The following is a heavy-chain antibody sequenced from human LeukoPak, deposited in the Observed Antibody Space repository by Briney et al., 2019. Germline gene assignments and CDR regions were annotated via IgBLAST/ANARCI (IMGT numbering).Heavy chain of an antibody. V-gene: IGHV1-69*06. CDR3: ARVPYYYDSSGYYLIYYYYMDV. D-gene: IGHD3-22*01. CDR1: GCTFSSYS. Sequence: SVKVSCKASGCTFSSYSISWVRQAPGQGLEWMGVIIPIFGTANYAQKFQGRVTITADKSTSTAYMELSSLRSEDTAVYYCARVPYYYDSSGYYLIYYYYMDVWGKGTTVTVSS. J-gene: IGHJ6*03. CDR2: IIPIFGTA.